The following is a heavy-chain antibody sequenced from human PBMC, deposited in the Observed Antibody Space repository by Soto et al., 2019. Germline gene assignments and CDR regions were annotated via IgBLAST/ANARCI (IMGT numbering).Heavy chain of an antibody. D-gene: IGHD4-17*01. CDR1: GFTFSSYA. Sequence: EVQLLESGGGLVQPGGSLRLSCAASGFTFSSYAMSWVRQAPGKGLEWVSAISGSGGSTYYADSVKGRFTITRDNSKNTLYLQMNSLRAEDTAVYYCAKVMTTVTTFGPVAYFDLWGRGTLVTVSS. V-gene: IGHV3-23*01. CDR2: ISGSGGST. CDR3: AKVMTTVTTFGPVAYFDL. J-gene: IGHJ2*01.